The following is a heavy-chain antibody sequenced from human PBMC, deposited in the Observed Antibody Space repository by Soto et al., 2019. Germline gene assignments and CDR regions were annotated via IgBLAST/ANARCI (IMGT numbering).Heavy chain of an antibody. CDR3: AKSRYYDSSGYQGPLGYFDY. J-gene: IGHJ4*02. V-gene: IGHV3-23*01. CDR1: GFTFSSYA. CDR2: ISGSGGST. D-gene: IGHD3-22*01. Sequence: GGSLRLSCAASGFTFSSYAMSWVRQAPGKGLEWVSAISGSGGSTYYADSVKGRFTISRDNSKNTLYLQMNSLRAEDTAVYYCAKSRYYDSSGYQGPLGYFDYWGQGTLVTVS.